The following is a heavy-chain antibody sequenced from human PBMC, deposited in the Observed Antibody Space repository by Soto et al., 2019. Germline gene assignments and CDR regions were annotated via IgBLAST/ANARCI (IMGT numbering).Heavy chain of an antibody. CDR2: ISGSGGTT. CDR1: GFTLSDHY. J-gene: IGHJ5*02. D-gene: IGHD1-7*01. Sequence: GGSLRLSCAGSGFTLSDHYIDWVRQAPGKGLEWVSAISGSGGTTDYAAPVKGRFTISRDDSKNTLYLQMNSLKTEDTAVYYCSVDPITGTTPWGQGTLVTVSS. CDR3: SVDPITGTTP. V-gene: IGHV3-15*07.